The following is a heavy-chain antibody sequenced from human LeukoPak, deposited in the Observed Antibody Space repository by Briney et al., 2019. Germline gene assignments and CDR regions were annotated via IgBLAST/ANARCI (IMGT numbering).Heavy chain of an antibody. D-gene: IGHD2-21*02. J-gene: IGHJ3*02. CDR3: ARDVTGTQLAFDI. CDR1: GGTFSRNA. V-gene: IGHV1-69*15. CDR2: IIPMFNTI. Sequence: ASVKVSCKASGGTFSRNAISWVRQAPGQGLEWMGRIIPMFNTINYAQKLQGRVTITSDESTSTVYMELSSLRSDDTAIYYCARDVTGTQLAFDIWGQGTMLTVSS.